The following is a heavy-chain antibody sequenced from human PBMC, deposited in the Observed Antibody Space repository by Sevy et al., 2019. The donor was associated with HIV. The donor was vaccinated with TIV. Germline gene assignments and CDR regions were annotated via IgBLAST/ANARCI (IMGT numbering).Heavy chain of an antibody. CDR3: AKEGYYYDSRGHDWFDP. D-gene: IGHD3-22*01. CDR2: ILSYGTNK. V-gene: IGHV3-30*18. J-gene: IGHJ5*02. CDR1: GFPLRTYV. Sequence: GGSLRLSCVASGFPLRTYVMHWIRQAPGKRLEWVALILSYGTNKKYADSVKGRFTISRDNSKNTLYLQMNSPRVEDTAMYYCAKEGYYYDSRGHDWFDPWGQGTLVTVSS.